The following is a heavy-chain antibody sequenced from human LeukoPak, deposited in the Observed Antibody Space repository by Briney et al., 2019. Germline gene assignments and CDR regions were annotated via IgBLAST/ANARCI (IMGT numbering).Heavy chain of an antibody. J-gene: IGHJ4*02. V-gene: IGHV4-4*09. CDR3: ARLKTSFNYCDY. Sequence: SETLSLTCTVSGDSISGYYWTWIRQPPGKGLDWIGYVYTSGSTNYNPSLKSRVTISVDTSKNQFSLKLSSVTAADTALYYCARLKTSFNYCDYWGQGTLVTVSS. D-gene: IGHD6-6*01. CDR2: VYTSGST. CDR1: GDSISGYY.